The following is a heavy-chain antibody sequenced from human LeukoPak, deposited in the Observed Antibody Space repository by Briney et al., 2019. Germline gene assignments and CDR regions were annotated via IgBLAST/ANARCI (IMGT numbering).Heavy chain of an antibody. V-gene: IGHV3-30*02. J-gene: IGHJ3*02. D-gene: IGHD3-22*01. CDR3: ARGDYYDSSGYYNDAFDI. CDR1: GFTFSSYG. Sequence: GGSLRLSCAASGFTFSSYGMHWVRQAPGKGLEWVAFIRYDGSNKYYADSVKGRFTISRDNAKNSLYLQMNSLRAEDTAVYYCARGDYYDSSGYYNDAFDIWGQGTMVTVSS. CDR2: IRYDGSNK.